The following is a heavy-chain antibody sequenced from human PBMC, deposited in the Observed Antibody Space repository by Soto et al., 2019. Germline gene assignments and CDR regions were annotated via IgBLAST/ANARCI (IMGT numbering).Heavy chain of an antibody. CDR1: GCTFSSYA. J-gene: IGHJ6*02. CDR2: ITRIFSTA. Sequence: SVKVSCTASGCTFSSYAISWVRQAPGQGLEWMGGITRIFSTANYAQKFQGRVTITADESTSTAYMELSSLRSEDTAVYYCARDSPIARMDVWGQGTTVTVSS. CDR3: ARDSPIARMDV. V-gene: IGHV1-69*13. D-gene: IGHD6-13*01.